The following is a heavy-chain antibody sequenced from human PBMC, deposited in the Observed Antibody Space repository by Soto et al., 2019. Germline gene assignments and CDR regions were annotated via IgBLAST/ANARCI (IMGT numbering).Heavy chain of an antibody. D-gene: IGHD2-2*01. CDR1: GGSIDSDNYY. J-gene: IGHJ4*02. V-gene: IGHV4-30-4*01. Sequence: SETLSLTCTVSGGSIDSDNYYWSWIRQPPGKGLEWIGYIYFSGTTHYNPSLKSRIVISKDSSKNQFSLKLNSVTAADTAVYYCARNSWFDNSSSAHWGQGTLVTVSS. CDR3: ARNSWFDNSSSAH. CDR2: IYFSGTT.